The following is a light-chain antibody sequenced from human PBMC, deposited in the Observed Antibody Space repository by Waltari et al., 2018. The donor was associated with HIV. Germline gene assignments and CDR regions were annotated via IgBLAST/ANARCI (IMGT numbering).Light chain of an antibody. CDR2: LKSDGSH. CDR1: SGHSSYA. CDR3: QTWDTGIRV. V-gene: IGLV4-69*02. Sequence: QVVLTQSPSASASLGASVKLTCTLRSGHSSYAIAWPPQQPEKGPRYLMKLKSDGSHTKGDGIPDRFSGSSSGAERYLTISSLQSEDEADYYCQTWDTGIRVFGFGTKVTVL. J-gene: IGLJ1*01.